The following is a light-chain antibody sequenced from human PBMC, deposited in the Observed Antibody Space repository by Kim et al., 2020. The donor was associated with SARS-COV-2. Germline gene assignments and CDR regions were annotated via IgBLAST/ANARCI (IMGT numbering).Light chain of an antibody. CDR3: LQDFIYPLT. CDR1: QGIGND. V-gene: IGKV1-6*01. J-gene: IGKJ1*01. Sequence: ASVEQRVNRTCRASQGIGNDLGLYQHKPGKAPNLLIYTASSLQSGVPSRFSGSGSGTDFTLTISSLQPEDFATYYCLQDFIYPLTFGQGTKVDIK. CDR2: TAS.